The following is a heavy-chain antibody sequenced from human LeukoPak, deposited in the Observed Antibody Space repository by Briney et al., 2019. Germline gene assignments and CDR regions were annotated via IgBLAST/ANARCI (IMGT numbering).Heavy chain of an antibody. D-gene: IGHD3-16*01. CDR3: ARHVAYTRWSHFEY. CDR2: IYPGDSNT. V-gene: IGHV5-51*01. J-gene: IGHJ4*02. Sequence: GESLKISCKASGYAFTGYWIAWVRQMPGKGLEWMGIIYPGDSNTKYSPSFQGQVTISADKSAGTAYLQWNSLKASDTAMYYCARHVAYTRWSHFEYWGQGALVTVSS. CDR1: GYAFTGYW.